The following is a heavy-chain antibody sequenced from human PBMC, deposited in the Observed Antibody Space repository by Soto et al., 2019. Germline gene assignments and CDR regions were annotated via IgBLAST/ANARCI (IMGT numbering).Heavy chain of an antibody. CDR1: GGSISSGEYY. J-gene: IGHJ6*02. V-gene: IGHV4-30-4*01. CDR2: IYYSGST. Sequence: TLSLTCTVSGGSISSGEYYWSWIRQPPGKGLEWIGYIYYSGSTYYNRSLKSRVTISVDTSKNQFSLKLSSVTAADTAVYYCARDQYYYDSSGYSPLEYGMDVWGPGTTVTASS. D-gene: IGHD3-22*01. CDR3: ARDQYYYDSSGYSPLEYGMDV.